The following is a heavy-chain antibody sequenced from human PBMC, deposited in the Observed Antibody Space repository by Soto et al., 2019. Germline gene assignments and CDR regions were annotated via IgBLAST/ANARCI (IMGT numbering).Heavy chain of an antibody. CDR2: ISYDGSNK. D-gene: IGHD6-19*01. V-gene: IGHV3-30*18. Sequence: QVQLVESGGGVVQPGRSLRLSCAASGFTFSSYGMHWVRQAPGKGLEWVAVISYDGSNKYYADSVKGRFTISRDNYKTSLDLQMNSRRAEDTAVYYCAKERGWLAERYYYGMDFWGQGTTVTVSS. J-gene: IGHJ6*02. CDR3: AKERGWLAERYYYGMDF. CDR1: GFTFSSYG.